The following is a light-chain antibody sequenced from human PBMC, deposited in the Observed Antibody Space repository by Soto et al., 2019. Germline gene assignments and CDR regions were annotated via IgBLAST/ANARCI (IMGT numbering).Light chain of an antibody. V-gene: IGKV3-15*01. J-gene: IGKJ1*01. Sequence: EIVMTQYPATLSLSPGERATLSCRASQSITRNLAWYQQTPGQAPRLLIYGASTRATGIPARFSGSGSGTEFTLTISSLQSEDFAVYYCQQYNNWPMWTFGQGTKVDIK. CDR3: QQYNNWPMWT. CDR1: QSITRN. CDR2: GAS.